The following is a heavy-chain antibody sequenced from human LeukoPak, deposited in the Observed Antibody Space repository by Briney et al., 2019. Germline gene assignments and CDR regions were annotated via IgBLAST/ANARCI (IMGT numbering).Heavy chain of an antibody. J-gene: IGHJ6*02. Sequence: GGSLRLSCAASGFTFSDYYMSWIRQAPGKGLEWVSSIRSSGSIIYYADSVKGRFTISRDNAKNSLYLQMNGLRAEDTAMYYCARGQRLAQFRYYYYGLDVWGQGTTVTVSS. V-gene: IGHV3-11*01. CDR2: IRSSGSII. CDR1: GFTFSDYY. CDR3: ARGQRLAQFRYYYYGLDV. D-gene: IGHD6-25*01.